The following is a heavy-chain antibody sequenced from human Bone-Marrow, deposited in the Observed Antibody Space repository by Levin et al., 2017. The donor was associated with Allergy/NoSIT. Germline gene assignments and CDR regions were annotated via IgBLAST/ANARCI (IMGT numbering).Heavy chain of an antibody. CDR3: ARVSVVVVAAKLGSDAFDI. Sequence: SETLSLTCAVYGGSFSGYYWSWIRQPPGKGLEWIGEINHSGSTNYNPSLKSRVTISVDTSKNQFSLKLSSVTAADTAVYYCARVSVVVVAAKLGSDAFDIWGQGTMVTVSS. D-gene: IGHD2-15*01. J-gene: IGHJ3*02. CDR1: GGSFSGYY. CDR2: INHSGST. V-gene: IGHV4-34*01.